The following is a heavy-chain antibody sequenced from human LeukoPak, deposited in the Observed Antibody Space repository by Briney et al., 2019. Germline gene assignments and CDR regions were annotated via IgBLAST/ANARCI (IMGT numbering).Heavy chain of an antibody. Sequence: GGSLRLSCAASGFTFSSYEMNWVRQAPGKGLEWVSYISSSGSTIYYAYSVKGRFTISRDNAKNSLYLQMNRLRAEDTAVYYCARGFPRMTMKFPEAFDIWGKGTMVTVSS. V-gene: IGHV3-48*03. J-gene: IGHJ3*02. D-gene: IGHD3-22*01. CDR2: ISSSGSTI. CDR1: GFTFSSYE. CDR3: ARGFPRMTMKFPEAFDI.